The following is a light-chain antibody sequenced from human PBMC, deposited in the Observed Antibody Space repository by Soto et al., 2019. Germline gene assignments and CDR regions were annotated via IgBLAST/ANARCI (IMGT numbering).Light chain of an antibody. CDR3: ALWDDSLNGPV. V-gene: IGLV1-44*01. CDR1: SSNIGSHS. CDR2: RSS. Sequence: QSVLTQPPSASGTPGQRITISCSGSSSNIGSHSVNWYQQLPGTPPKLLIYRSSQRPSGVPDRFSGSKSGTSASLAISGLQSGDEADYYCALWDDSLNGPVFGGGTKVTVL. J-gene: IGLJ3*02.